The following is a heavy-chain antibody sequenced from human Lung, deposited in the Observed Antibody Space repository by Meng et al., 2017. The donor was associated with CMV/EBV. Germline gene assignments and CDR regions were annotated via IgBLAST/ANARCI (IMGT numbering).Heavy chain of an antibody. CDR1: GYSFTSYW. CDR2: IYPGDSDA. CDR3: ASLRDHCPDH. Sequence: SCNGSGYSFTSYWIGWVRQMPGKGLEWMGSIYPGDSDARYSPSFQGQVTMSAEKSNSTAYLQWGSRKASDTAVRYRASLRDHCPDHWGQGPLVTVSS. D-gene: IGHD1-14*01. V-gene: IGHV5-51*01. J-gene: IGHJ4*02.